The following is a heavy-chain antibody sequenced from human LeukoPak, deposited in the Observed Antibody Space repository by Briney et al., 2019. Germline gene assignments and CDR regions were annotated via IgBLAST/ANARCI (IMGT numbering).Heavy chain of an antibody. Sequence: GRSLRLSCAASGFTFSSYGMHWVRQAPGKGLEWVAVISYDGSNKYYADSVKGRFTISRDNSKNTLYLQMNSLRAEDTAVYHCAKEEQWLATTYYWYFVLWGRGTLVTVSS. CDR2: ISYDGSNK. J-gene: IGHJ2*01. CDR3: AKEEQWLATTYYWYFVL. V-gene: IGHV3-30*18. CDR1: GFTFSSYG. D-gene: IGHD6-19*01.